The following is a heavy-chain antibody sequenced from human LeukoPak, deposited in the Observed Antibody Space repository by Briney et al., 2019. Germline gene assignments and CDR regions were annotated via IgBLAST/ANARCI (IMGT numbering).Heavy chain of an antibody. J-gene: IGHJ4*02. Sequence: GGCLRLSCAASGFTFSSYDMNWVRQAPGKGLEWVSYISSGGSTTYYADSVKGRFTISRDNAKNSLYLQMNSLRAEDSAVYYCARDPTAGSKWGQGTLVTVSS. V-gene: IGHV3-48*03. CDR2: ISSGGSTT. CDR1: GFTFSSYD. CDR3: ARDPTAGSK. D-gene: IGHD6-13*01.